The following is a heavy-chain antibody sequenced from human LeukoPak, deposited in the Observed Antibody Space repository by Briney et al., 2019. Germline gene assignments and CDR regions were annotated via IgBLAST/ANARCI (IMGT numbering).Heavy chain of an antibody. CDR1: GGSISSYY. V-gene: IGHV4-59*01. CDR3: ARITDYYDSSGYYYYYYYMDV. Sequence: SETLSLTCTVSGGSISSYYWSWIRQPPGKGLEWIGYIYYSGSTNYNPSLKSRVTISVDTSKNQFSLKLSSVTAADTAVYYCARITDYYDSSGYYYYYYYMDVWGKGTTVTISS. J-gene: IGHJ6*03. CDR2: IYYSGST. D-gene: IGHD3-22*01.